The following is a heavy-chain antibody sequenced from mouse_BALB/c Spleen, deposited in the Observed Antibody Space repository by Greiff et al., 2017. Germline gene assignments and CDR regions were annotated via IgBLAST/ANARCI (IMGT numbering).Heavy chain of an antibody. J-gene: IGHJ3*01. CDR3: ARSYYDYDGFAY. CDR2: INPSTGYT. Sequence: VHLQQSGAELAKPGASVKMSCKASGYTFTSYWMHWVKQRPGQGLEWIGYINPSTGYTEYNQKFKDKATLTADKSSSTAYMQLSSLTSEDSAVYYCARSYYDYDGFAYWGQGTLVTVSA. V-gene: IGHV1-7*01. CDR1: GYTFTSYW. D-gene: IGHD2-4*01.